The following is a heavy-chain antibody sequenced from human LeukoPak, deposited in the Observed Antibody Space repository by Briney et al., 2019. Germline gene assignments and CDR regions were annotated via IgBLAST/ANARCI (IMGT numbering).Heavy chain of an antibody. J-gene: IGHJ4*02. D-gene: IGHD4-11*01. CDR1: GGTFSSYA. Sequence: ASVKVSCKASGGTFSSYAISWVRQVPGQGLEWMGGIIPIFGTADYAQKFQGRVTITADESTSTAYMELSSLRSEDTAVYYCARPFRRGTTNQYDYWGQGTLVTVSS. CDR3: ARPFRRGTTNQYDY. V-gene: IGHV1-69*13. CDR2: IIPIFGTA.